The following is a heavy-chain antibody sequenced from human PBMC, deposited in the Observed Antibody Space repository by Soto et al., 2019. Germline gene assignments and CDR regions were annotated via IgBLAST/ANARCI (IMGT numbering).Heavy chain of an antibody. J-gene: IGHJ4*02. CDR1: GFTFSTFW. CDR2: IKADGSVK. Sequence: GGSLRLSCAGSGFTFSTFWMTWVRQAPGKGLEWVANIKADGSVKNYAASLKGRFTISRDNSKNSVFLQLNSLRDEDTAVYYCSGRSGCININWGRGTQV. D-gene: IGHD6-19*01. CDR3: SGRSGCININ. V-gene: IGHV3-7*05.